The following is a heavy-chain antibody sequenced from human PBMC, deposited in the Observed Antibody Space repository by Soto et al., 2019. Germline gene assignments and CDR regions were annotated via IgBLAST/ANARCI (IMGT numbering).Heavy chain of an antibody. CDR2: MNPNSANT. CDR1: GYTFTSYD. D-gene: IGHD3-16*01. V-gene: IGHV1-8*01. CDR3: AREGVRGMDA. Sequence: QVQLVQSGAEVKKPGASVKVSCKASGYTFTSYDINWVRQATGQGLEWMGWMNPNSANTGYAQKFQGRVTMTRNTSKRTAYLELRSLKSENTSVYYCAREGVRGMDAWAQGTTVTVSS. J-gene: IGHJ6*02.